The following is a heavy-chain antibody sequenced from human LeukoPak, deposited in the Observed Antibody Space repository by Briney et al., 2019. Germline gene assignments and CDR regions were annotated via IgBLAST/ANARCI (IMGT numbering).Heavy chain of an antibody. V-gene: IGHV3-23*01. J-gene: IGHJ4*02. D-gene: IGHD6-6*01. Sequence: GGSLRLSCAASGFTFSSYAMNWVRLAPGKGLEWVSGISGSGGSTYYADSVKGRFTISRDNSKNTLYLQMNSLRAEDTAVYYCAKDWYSSSSSSSSYFDYWGQGTLVTVSS. CDR3: AKDWYSSSSSSSSYFDY. CDR1: GFTFSSYA. CDR2: ISGSGGST.